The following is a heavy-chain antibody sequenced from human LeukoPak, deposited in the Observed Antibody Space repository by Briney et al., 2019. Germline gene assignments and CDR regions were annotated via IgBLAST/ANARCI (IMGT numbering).Heavy chain of an antibody. Sequence: ASVRVSCKVSGYTLTELSMHWVRQAPGKGLEWMGGFDPEDVETIYAQKFQGRVTMTEDTSTDTAYMELSSLRSKDTAVYYCATDGGLLGELLWPGGFDYWGQGTLVTVSS. CDR1: GYTLTELS. CDR2: FDPEDVET. CDR3: ATDGGLLGELLWPGGFDY. J-gene: IGHJ4*02. V-gene: IGHV1-24*01. D-gene: IGHD3-10*01.